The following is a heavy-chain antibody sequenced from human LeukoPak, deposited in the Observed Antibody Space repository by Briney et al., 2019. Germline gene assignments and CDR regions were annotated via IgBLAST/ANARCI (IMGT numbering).Heavy chain of an antibody. CDR1: GFTVSTNY. J-gene: IGHJ4*02. CDR2: IYSGGST. V-gene: IGHV3-66*01. Sequence: GGSLRLSCAASGFTVSTNYMSWVRQAPGKGLEWASVIYSGGSTSYADSVKGRFTISRDNSKNTLYVQMNNVRAEDTAVYYCARDSSSGWQHDYWGQGTLVTVSS. CDR3: ARDSSSGWQHDY. D-gene: IGHD6-19*01.